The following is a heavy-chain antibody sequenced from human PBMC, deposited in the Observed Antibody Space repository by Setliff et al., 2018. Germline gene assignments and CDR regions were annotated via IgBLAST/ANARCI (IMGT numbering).Heavy chain of an antibody. Sequence: ASVKVSCKASGYTFGDYVISWVRQAPGEGLEWMGWTSPQTGRTYFAQKFQDRITLTTDTSTNTGYLELRGLRSDDTAVYYCLRLVRYCTKIACQATSGDEVWGLGTLVPVSS. CDR2: TSPQTGRT. V-gene: IGHV1-18*04. CDR1: GYTFGDYV. D-gene: IGHD2-8*01. CDR3: LRLVRYCTKIACQATSGDEV. J-gene: IGHJ4*02.